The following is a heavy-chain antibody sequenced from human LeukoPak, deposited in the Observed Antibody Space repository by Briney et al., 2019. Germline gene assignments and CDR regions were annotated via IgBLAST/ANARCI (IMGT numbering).Heavy chain of an antibody. CDR1: GGSISSGSYY. J-gene: IGHJ3*02. V-gene: IGHV4-61*02. D-gene: IGHD2/OR15-2a*01. CDR3: AADDYFAFDI. CDR2: IYTSGST. Sequence: SQTLSLTCTVSGGSISSGSYYWSWIRQPAGKGLEWIGRIYTSGSTNYNPSLESRVTISVDTSKNQFSLKLSSVTAADTAVYYCAADDYFAFDIWGQGTMVTVSS.